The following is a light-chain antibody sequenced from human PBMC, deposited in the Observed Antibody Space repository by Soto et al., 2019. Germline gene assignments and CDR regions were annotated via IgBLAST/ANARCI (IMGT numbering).Light chain of an antibody. V-gene: IGKV3-11*01. CDR1: QSFRGL. CDR3: QQRHMWPIT. J-gene: IGKJ5*01. Sequence: EVVLTQSPVTLSLSPWERATLSCRASQSFRGLLAWYQQKPGQAPRLLIYDAYNRATGIPPRFSGSGSGTDFTLNISSLEPDDSAVYYCQQRHMWPITFGQGTRLEIK. CDR2: DAY.